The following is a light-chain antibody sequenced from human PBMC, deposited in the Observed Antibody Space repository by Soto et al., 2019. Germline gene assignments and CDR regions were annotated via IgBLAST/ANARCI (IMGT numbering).Light chain of an antibody. CDR2: AAS. Sequence: QLTQSPSSLSASVGDRVTITCRASQVIATHVAWYQQKPGQAPNLLIYAASTLQSGVPSRFSGGGSGTDFTLTISSLQPEDFATYYCQQYERYPPSFGGGTKLEI. CDR3: QQYERYPPS. CDR1: QVIATH. V-gene: IGKV1-9*01. J-gene: IGKJ4*01.